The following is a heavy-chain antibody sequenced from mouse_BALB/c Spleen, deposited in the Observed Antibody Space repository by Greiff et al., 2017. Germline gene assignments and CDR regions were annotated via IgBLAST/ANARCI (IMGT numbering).Heavy chain of an antibody. Sequence: LVESGGVFVQPGGSRKLSCAASGFTFSSFGMHWVRQAPEKGLEWVAYISSGSSTIYYADTVKGRFTISRDNPKNTLFLQMTSLRSEDTAMYYCARGGKGSYYFDYWGQGTTLTGSS. CDR2: ISSGSSTI. J-gene: IGHJ2*01. CDR3: ARGGKGSYYFDY. D-gene: IGHD1-3*01. CDR1: GFTFSSFG. V-gene: IGHV5-17*02.